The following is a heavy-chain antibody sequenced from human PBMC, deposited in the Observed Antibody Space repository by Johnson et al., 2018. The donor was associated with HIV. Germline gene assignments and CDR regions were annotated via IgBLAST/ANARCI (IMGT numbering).Heavy chain of an antibody. V-gene: IGHV3-11*04. CDR2: ISSSGSTI. CDR3: ARDQRRSSWYTEGEKVRNAFDI. Sequence: QMLLVESGGGLVKPGGSLRLSCAASGFTFIDYYMTWISQAPGKGLEWVSYISSSGSTIYYADSVKGRFTISRDHAKNSLYLQMNSLRAEDTAVYYCARDQRRSSWYTEGEKVRNAFDIWGQGTMVTVSS. CDR1: GFTFIDYY. J-gene: IGHJ3*02. D-gene: IGHD6-13*01.